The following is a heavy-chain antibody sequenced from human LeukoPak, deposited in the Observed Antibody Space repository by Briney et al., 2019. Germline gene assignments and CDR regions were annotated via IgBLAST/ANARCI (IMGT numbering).Heavy chain of an antibody. V-gene: IGHV3-53*01. D-gene: IGHD3-3*01. CDR2: MYSGGAT. CDR1: GFTVSGDY. CDR3: AARGPLLRFLEWPSRKSIDY. Sequence: GGSLRLSCAVSGFTVSGDYMSWVRQAPGKGLEWVSVMYSGGATYYADSVKGRFTISRDNSKNTLYLQMNSLRAEDTAVYYCAARGPLLRFLEWPSRKSIDYWGQGTLVTVSS. J-gene: IGHJ4*02.